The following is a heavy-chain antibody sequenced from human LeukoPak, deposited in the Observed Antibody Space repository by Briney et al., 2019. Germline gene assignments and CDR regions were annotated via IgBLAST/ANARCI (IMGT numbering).Heavy chain of an antibody. CDR3: ATGPFSAFAI. CDR2: VSFDGSKE. J-gene: IGHJ3*02. CDR1: GFTFSSYG. V-gene: IGHV3-30*03. D-gene: IGHD1-14*01. Sequence: GTPLRLSCAASGFTFSSYGMHWVRQAPGKGLEWVAVVSFDGSKEDYSDSLKGRFTVSRDNSKNMLFLQMNSLRAEDTAVYFCATGPFSAFAIWGQGTTLIVSS.